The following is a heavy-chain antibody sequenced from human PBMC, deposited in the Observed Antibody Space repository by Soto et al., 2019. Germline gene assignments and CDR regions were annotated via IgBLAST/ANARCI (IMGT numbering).Heavy chain of an antibody. D-gene: IGHD3-3*01. V-gene: IGHV1-8*01. CDR1: GYTFTSYD. J-gene: IGHJ6*02. CDR3: ARLKGGTIFGVVRVYYGMDV. Sequence: ASVKVSCKASGYTFTSYDINWVRQATGQGLEWMGWMNPNSGNTGYAQKFQGRVTMTRNTSISTAYMELSSLRSEDTAVYYCARLKGGTIFGVVRVYYGMDVWGQGTTVTVYS. CDR2: MNPNSGNT.